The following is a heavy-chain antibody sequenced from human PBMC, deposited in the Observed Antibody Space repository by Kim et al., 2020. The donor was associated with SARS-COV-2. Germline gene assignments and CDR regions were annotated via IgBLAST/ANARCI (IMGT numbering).Heavy chain of an antibody. V-gene: IGHV3-30-3*01. J-gene: IGHJ3*01. Sequence: GGSLRLSCAASGFTFSRYAMHWVRQAPGKGLEWVTLLSFGGSDKYYTASVKGRFTISRDNSKNTLFLQMNNLRAEDTAMYYCASGAGFYDRSDYYEYDPFNFWGQGTMVTVSS. CDR1: GFTFSRYA. CDR2: LSFGGSDK. CDR3: ASGAGFYDRSDYYEYDPFNF. D-gene: IGHD3-22*01.